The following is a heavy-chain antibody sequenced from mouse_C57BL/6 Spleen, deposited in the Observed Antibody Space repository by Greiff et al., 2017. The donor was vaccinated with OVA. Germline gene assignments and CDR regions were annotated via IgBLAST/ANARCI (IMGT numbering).Heavy chain of an antibody. D-gene: IGHD2-1*01. CDR3: ARQPGNRYFYV. CDR2: ISSGGSYT. V-gene: IGHV5-6*01. CDR1: GFTFSSYG. J-gene: IGHJ1*03. Sequence: EVQGVESGGDLVKPGGSLKLSCAASGFTFSSYGMSWVRQTPDKRLEWVATISSGGSYTYYPDSVKGRFTISRDNAKNTLYLQMSSLKSEDTAMYYCARQPGNRYFYVWGTGTTVTVSS.